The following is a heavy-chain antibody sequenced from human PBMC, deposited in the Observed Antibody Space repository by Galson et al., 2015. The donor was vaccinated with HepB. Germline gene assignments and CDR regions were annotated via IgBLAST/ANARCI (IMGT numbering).Heavy chain of an antibody. D-gene: IGHD2-2*01. CDR2: IIPIFGTA. CDR3: ARARLYRSSTSCSAAPNYYYYYMDV. Sequence: SVKVSCKASGYTFTSYAMHWVRQAPGQRLEWMGGIIPIFGTANYAQKFQGRVTITADESTSTAYMELSSLRSEDTAVYYCARARLYRSSTSCSAAPNYYYYYMDVWGKGTTVTVSS. CDR1: GYTFTSYA. J-gene: IGHJ6*03. V-gene: IGHV1-69*13.